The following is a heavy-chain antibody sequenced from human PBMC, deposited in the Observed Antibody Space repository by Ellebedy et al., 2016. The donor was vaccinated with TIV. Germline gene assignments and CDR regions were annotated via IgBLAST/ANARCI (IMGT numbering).Heavy chain of an antibody. CDR3: ARDRGLYYYDSSAYFI. Sequence: MPSETLSLTCTVSGGSVNSGHYHWAWIRQPPGKGLEWIGYISYSGSTTYNPSLKSRVTISLDTSKNQFSLNLSSVTAADTAVYYCARDRGLYYYDSSAYFIWGQGTLIAVSS. J-gene: IGHJ4*02. V-gene: IGHV4-61*01. CDR1: GGSVNSGHYH. D-gene: IGHD3-22*01. CDR2: ISYSGST.